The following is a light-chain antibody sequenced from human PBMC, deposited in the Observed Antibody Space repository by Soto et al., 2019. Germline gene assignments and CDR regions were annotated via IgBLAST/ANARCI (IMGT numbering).Light chain of an antibody. CDR3: AAWDDTVNGLV. J-gene: IGLJ2*01. CDR1: SANIGSNY. CDR2: RAD. Sequence: QSVLTQSPSASGTPGQRVTISCSGSSANIGSNYVYWYQQFPGTAPRLLIYRADQRPSGVPDRFSGSKSGTSASLAISGLRSEDEAGYYCAAWDDTVNGLVFGGGTKVTVL. V-gene: IGLV1-47*01.